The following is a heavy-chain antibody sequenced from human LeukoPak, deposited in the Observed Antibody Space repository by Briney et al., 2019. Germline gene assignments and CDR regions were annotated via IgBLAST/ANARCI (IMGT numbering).Heavy chain of an antibody. D-gene: IGHD6-13*01. CDR1: GGSFSGYY. J-gene: IGHJ6*02. CDR3: AGGPTIAAAGTYYYYGMDV. CDR2: LNHSGST. V-gene: IGHV4-34*01. Sequence: SVTLSLTCAVYGGSFSGYYWSWLRQPPGKGLVWIGELNHSGSTNYNPSLKRRVTISVDTSKNQFSLKLSSVTAADTAVYYCAGGPTIAAAGTYYYYGMDVWGQGTTVTVSS.